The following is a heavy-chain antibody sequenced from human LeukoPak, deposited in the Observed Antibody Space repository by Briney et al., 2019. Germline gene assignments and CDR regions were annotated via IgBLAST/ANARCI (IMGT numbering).Heavy chain of an antibody. CDR2: IWYDGSNK. J-gene: IGHJ4*02. CDR3: ARDPSSYYDSSGIDY. D-gene: IGHD3-22*01. V-gene: IGHV3-33*01. CDR1: GFTFSSYG. Sequence: PGGSLRLSCAASGFTFSSYGMHWVRQAPGKGLEWVAVIWYDGSNKYYADSVKGRFTISRDNSKNTLYLQMNSLRAEDTAVYYCARDPSSYYDSSGIDYWGQGTLATVSS.